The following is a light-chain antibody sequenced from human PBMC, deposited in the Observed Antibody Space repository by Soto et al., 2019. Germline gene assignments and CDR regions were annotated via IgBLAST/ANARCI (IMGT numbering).Light chain of an antibody. CDR3: QHYNSYGT. J-gene: IGKJ1*01. Sequence: DIQMTQSPSTLCGSVGDRVTIACRASQSISSWLAWYQQKPGKAPKLLIYHASSLETGVPSRFSGSGSGTEFTLTISSLQPDDFATYYCQHYNSYGTFGQGTKVDIK. V-gene: IGKV1-5*01. CDR1: QSISSW. CDR2: HAS.